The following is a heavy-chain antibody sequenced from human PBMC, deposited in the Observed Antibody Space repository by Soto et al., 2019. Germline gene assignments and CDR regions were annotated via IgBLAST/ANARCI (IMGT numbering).Heavy chain of an antibody. V-gene: IGHV4-39*01. D-gene: IGHD2-8*01. J-gene: IGHJ4*02. CDR3: ARHLTMVPNRIDY. CDR1: GGSISSSSYY. CDR2: IYYSGST. Sequence: SETLSLTCTVSGGSISSSSYYWGWIRQPPGKGLEWIGSIYYSGSTYYNPSLKSRVTISVDTSKNQFSLKLSSVTAADTAVYYCARHLTMVPNRIDYWGQGTLVTVSS.